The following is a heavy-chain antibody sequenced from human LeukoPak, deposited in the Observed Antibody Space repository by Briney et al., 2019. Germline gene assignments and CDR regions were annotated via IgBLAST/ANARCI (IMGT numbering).Heavy chain of an antibody. J-gene: IGHJ4*02. CDR2: INAGNGNT. D-gene: IGHD3-3*01. Sequence: ASVKVSCKASGGTFTNYAMQWVRQAPGQRLEWMGWINAGNGNTRYSQRFQGRVTITGDTSASTVYMEVTSLRSEDTAVYYCARGIWSRTVSSYYLDYWGQGTLVTVSS. CDR3: ARGIWSRTVSSYYLDY. CDR1: GGTFTNYA. V-gene: IGHV1-3*01.